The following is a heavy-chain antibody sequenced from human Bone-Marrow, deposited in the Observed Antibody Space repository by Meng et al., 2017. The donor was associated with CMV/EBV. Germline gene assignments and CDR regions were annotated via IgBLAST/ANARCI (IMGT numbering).Heavy chain of an antibody. V-gene: IGHV3-48*04. D-gene: IGHD3-3*01. CDR1: GFTFSSYS. Sequence: GESLKISCAASGFTFSSYSMNWVRQAPGKGLEWVAYISSSSSTRYYADSVKGRFTISRDNAKNSLYLQMNCLRAEDTAVYYCARDLELGYWGQGTLVTVSS. CDR2: ISSSSSTR. CDR3: ARDLELGY. J-gene: IGHJ4*02.